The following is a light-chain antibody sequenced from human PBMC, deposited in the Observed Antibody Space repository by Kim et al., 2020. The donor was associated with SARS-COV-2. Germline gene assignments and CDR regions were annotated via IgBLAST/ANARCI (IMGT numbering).Light chain of an antibody. V-gene: IGKV3-20*01. J-gene: IGKJ1*01. Sequence: PGERAILSCRASQSVSSSYLAWYQQKPGQAPRLLIYGASSRATGIPDRFSGSGSGTDFTLTISRLEPEDFAVYYCQHYGSSPPRTFGQGTKVDIK. CDR2: GAS. CDR3: QHYGSSPPRT. CDR1: QSVSSSY.